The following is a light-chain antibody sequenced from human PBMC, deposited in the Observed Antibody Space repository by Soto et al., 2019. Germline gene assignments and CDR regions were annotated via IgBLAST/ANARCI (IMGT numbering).Light chain of an antibody. CDR2: AAS. CDR1: QNINSY. V-gene: IGKV1-39*01. CDR3: QQSYSTPYT. Sequence: DIQMTQSPSSLSASVGDRVTITCRASQNINSYLNWYQQKPGKAPKLLIYAASSLQSGVPSRFSGSASGAVSTLTISSLQPEDFATYFCQQSYSTPYTLGQGTKLEIK. J-gene: IGKJ2*01.